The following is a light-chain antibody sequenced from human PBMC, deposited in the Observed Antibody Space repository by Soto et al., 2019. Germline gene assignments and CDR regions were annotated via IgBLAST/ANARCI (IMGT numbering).Light chain of an antibody. CDR3: QQYGTSPWT. Sequence: EIVMTQSPVTLSVSLGERATLSCRAGQSFSGDLSCYQHKPGPAHRLLRYGSSSRATGIPDTFSGIGSGTHSTLTICRLEPGDFAVYYCQQYGTSPWTFGQGTKVDIK. CDR1: QSFSGD. J-gene: IGKJ1*01. CDR2: GSS. V-gene: IGKV3-20*01.